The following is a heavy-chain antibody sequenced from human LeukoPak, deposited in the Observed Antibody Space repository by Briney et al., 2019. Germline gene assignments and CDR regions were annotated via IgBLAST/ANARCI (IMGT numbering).Heavy chain of an antibody. V-gene: IGHV3-15*01. CDR3: TTGYYYDSSGVGAFDI. J-gene: IGHJ3*02. D-gene: IGHD3-22*01. CDR2: IKSKTDGGTT. CDR1: GFTFSSYA. Sequence: GGSLRLSCAASGFTFSSYAMSWVRQAPGKGLEWVGRIKSKTDGGTTDYAAPVKSRFTISRDDSKNTLYLQMNSLKTEDTAVYYCTTGYYYDSSGVGAFDIWGQGTMVTVSS.